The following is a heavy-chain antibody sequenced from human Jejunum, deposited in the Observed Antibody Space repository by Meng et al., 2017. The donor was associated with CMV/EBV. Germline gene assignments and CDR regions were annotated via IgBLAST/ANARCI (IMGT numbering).Heavy chain of an antibody. CDR2: IKEEGSEK. Sequence: AAAGFTFSDWWMTGVRLGPGKGLGWVANIKEEGSEKYYVDSVRGRFTISRDNTRNSMYLQMNSLRVEDSAVYYCARDFGWFRIDPWGQGTLVTVSS. CDR3: ARDFGWFRIDP. D-gene: IGHD6-19*01. V-gene: IGHV3-7*01. CDR1: GFTFSDWW. J-gene: IGHJ5*02.